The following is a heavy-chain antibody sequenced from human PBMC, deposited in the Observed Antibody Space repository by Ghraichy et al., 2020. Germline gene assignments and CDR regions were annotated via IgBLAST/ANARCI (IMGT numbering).Heavy chain of an antibody. CDR2: INHSGST. D-gene: IGHD1-14*01. Sequence: SETLSLTCAVYGGSFSGYYWSWIRQPPGKGLEWIGEINHSGSTNYNPSLKSRVTISVDTSKNQFSLKLSSVTAADTAVYYCARGPVFFWGQGTLVTVSS. V-gene: IGHV4-34*01. J-gene: IGHJ4*02. CDR1: GGSFSGYY. CDR3: ARGPVFF.